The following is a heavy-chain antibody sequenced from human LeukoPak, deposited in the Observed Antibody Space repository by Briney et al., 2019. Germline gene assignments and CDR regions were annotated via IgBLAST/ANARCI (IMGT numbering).Heavy chain of an antibody. Sequence: ASVKVSCKASGYTFTSYDINWVRQATGQGLEWMGWMNPNSGNTGYAQKFQGRVTITRNTSISTAYMELSSLRSEDTAVYYCARGGEYCSSTSCLAGDYYYYMDVWGKGTTVTVSS. CDR3: ARGGEYCSSTSCLAGDYYYYMDV. CDR1: GYTFTSYD. V-gene: IGHV1-8*03. D-gene: IGHD2-2*01. CDR2: MNPNSGNT. J-gene: IGHJ6*03.